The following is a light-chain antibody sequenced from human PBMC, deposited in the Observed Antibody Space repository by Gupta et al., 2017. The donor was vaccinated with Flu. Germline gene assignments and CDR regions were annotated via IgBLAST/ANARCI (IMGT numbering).Light chain of an antibody. CDR1: SSDVGGYHY. Sequence: QSALTQPASVSGSPGQSITISCTGTSSDVGGYHYVSWYQQHPGKAPNLIIYEVSTRPSGVANRFSGSKSGNTASLTISGLQAGDEAAYYCSSYTSSNALGVFGGGTKLTVL. CDR3: SSYTSSNALGV. J-gene: IGLJ2*01. V-gene: IGLV2-14*01. CDR2: EVS.